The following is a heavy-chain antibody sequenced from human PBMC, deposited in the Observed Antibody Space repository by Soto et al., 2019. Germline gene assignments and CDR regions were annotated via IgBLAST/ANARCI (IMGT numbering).Heavy chain of an antibody. CDR1: GFTCDSYD. V-gene: IGHV3-13*01. CDR2: IGTVGDT. J-gene: IGHJ4*02. CDR3: ARGARTGSFLFDY. Sequence: EVQLVESGGGLVRPGGSLRLSCAASGFTCDSYDMHWVRQAAGKPLEWVSSIGTVGDTYYQDSVKGRFTFSRDNGKSSLSLQMNSLRVEDTAIYFCARGARTGSFLFDYWGQGILVAVSS. D-gene: IGHD1-26*01.